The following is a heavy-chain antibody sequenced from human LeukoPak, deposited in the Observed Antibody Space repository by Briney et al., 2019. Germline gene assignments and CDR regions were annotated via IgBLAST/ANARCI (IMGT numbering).Heavy chain of an antibody. Sequence: GGSLRLSCEGSGFSVGTKYMNWVRQAPGKGLERVSILYSGSSTYYTDSVMGRFTVSRDDSKNTLYLHMNSLGVEDTAVYYCARVGDHYHWYLDVWGRGTLVTVSS. V-gene: IGHV3-53*01. J-gene: IGHJ2*01. CDR3: ARVGDHYHWYLDV. CDR1: GFSVGTKY. D-gene: IGHD3-10*01. CDR2: LYSGSST.